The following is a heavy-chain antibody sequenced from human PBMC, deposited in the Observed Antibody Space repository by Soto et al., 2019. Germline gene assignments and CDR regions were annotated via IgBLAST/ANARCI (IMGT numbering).Heavy chain of an antibody. J-gene: IGHJ6*02. CDR2: FYHSGNS. V-gene: IGHV4-59*01. CDR3: ARISSVDPYGYVNGGLDV. CDR1: GGSIRSYY. D-gene: IGHD5-18*01. Sequence: QVQLQQSGPGLVKPSETLSLTCSVSGGSIRSYYWSWIRQSPEKGLEWIGYFYHSGNSNYNPSLKSRVTRPVDTSKNQLSLSLRSVTAADTAVYFCARISSVDPYGYVNGGLDVWGQGTTVTVSS.